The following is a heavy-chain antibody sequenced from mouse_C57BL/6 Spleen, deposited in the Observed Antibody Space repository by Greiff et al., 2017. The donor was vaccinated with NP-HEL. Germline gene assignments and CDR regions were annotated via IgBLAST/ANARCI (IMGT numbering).Heavy chain of an antibody. V-gene: IGHV1-50*01. J-gene: IGHJ2*01. CDR1: GYTFTSYW. CDR2: IDPSDSYT. CDR3: AITTVVADDY. Sequence: QVQLKQPGAELVKPGASVKLSCKASGYTFTSYWMQWVKQRPGQGLEWIGEIDPSDSYTNYNQKFKGKATLTVDTSSSTAYMQLSSLTSEDSAVYYCAITTVVADDYWGQGTTLTVSS. D-gene: IGHD1-1*01.